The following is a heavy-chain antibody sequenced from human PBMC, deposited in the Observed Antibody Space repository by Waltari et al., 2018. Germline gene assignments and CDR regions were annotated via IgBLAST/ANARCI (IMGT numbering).Heavy chain of an antibody. CDR1: GFSFSTYG. CDR2: IWSDGSNI. CDR3: VRGRGSSDY. J-gene: IGHJ4*02. Sequence: QVQLVESGGGVVQPGRSLRLSCAASGFSFSTYGMHWFRQAPGKGLEWVAVIWSDGSNIHYADFVKDRFTISRDNTRNTLYLQMNSLRAEDTAMYYCVRGRGSSDYWGQGTLVSVSS. V-gene: IGHV3-33*01. D-gene: IGHD2-2*01.